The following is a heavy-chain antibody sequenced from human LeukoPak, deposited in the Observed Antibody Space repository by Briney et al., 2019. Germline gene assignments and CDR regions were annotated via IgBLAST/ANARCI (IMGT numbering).Heavy chain of an antibody. Sequence: PGGSLRLSCAASGFTFNTYTLNWVRQAPGEGLEWVSSITASSTAIYSADSVKGRFTISRDNSKNTLYLQMNSLRAEDTALYYCAKSRNFYYYFMEVSGRGTKVTISS. J-gene: IGHJ6*03. CDR1: GFTFNTYT. CDR2: ITASSTAI. V-gene: IGHV3-21*03. CDR3: AKSRNFYYYFMEV.